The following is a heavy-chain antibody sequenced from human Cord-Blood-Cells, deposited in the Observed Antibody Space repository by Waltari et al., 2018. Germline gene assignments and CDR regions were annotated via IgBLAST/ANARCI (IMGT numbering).Heavy chain of an antibody. D-gene: IGHD3-10*01. CDR2: IYHSGSP. V-gene: IGHV4-38-2*02. CDR3: AREWFGELYYFDY. Sequence: QVQLHESGPGLVKPSETLSLTCAVSGYSISSGYYWGWIRQPPGKGLEWIGSIYHSGSPDSNPSLKSRVTISVDTSKNQFSLKLSSVTAADTAVYYCAREWFGELYYFDYWGQGTLVTVSS. J-gene: IGHJ4*02. CDR1: GYSISSGYY.